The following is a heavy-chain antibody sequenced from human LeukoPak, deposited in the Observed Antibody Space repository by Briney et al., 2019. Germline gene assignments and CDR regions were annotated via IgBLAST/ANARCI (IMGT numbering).Heavy chain of an antibody. J-gene: IGHJ6*03. CDR1: GFTFSSYA. D-gene: IGHD2-2*02. CDR2: ISYDGSNK. V-gene: IGHV3-30*01. CDR3: ARSGGVRLVPAAIRWGDYYYYMDV. Sequence: PGGSLRLSCAASGFTFSSYAMHWVRQAPGKGLEWVAVISYDGSNKYYADSVKGRFTISRDNSKNTLYLQMNSLRAEDTAVYYCARSGGVRLVPAAIRWGDYYYYMDVWGKGTTVTVSS.